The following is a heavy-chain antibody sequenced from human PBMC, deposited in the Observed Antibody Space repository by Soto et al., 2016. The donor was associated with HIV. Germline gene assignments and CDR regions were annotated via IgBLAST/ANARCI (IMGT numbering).Heavy chain of an antibody. V-gene: IGHV3-20*04. D-gene: IGHD5-12*01. CDR3: ARDVDRSYFGPRYLDY. J-gene: IGHJ4*02. CDR2: INWNGGWI. CDR1: GFTFDDFG. Sequence: EVQLMESGGGVVRPGGSLRLSCAASGFTFDDFGMSWVRQPPGKGVEWVSSINWNGGWIRYADSVKGRFTISRDNAKKSLYLQMNSLRGEDTALYYCARDVDRSYFGPRYLDYWGQGTLATVSS.